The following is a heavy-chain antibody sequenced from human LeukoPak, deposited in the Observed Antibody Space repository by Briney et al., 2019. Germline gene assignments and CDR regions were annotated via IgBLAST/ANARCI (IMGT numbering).Heavy chain of an antibody. D-gene: IGHD1-14*01. Sequence: SETLSLTCSVSGASISDYYWGWIRQPPGKGLEWIGHIYSVGSPTCSPSLMSRVSISVDTSKNQFSLELSSVTAADTAVYYCARRFRTGGNLHHDAYDVWGQGTVVTVSS. J-gene: IGHJ3*01. CDR2: IYSVGSP. V-gene: IGHV4-4*09. CDR3: ARRFRTGGNLHHDAYDV. CDR1: GASISDYY.